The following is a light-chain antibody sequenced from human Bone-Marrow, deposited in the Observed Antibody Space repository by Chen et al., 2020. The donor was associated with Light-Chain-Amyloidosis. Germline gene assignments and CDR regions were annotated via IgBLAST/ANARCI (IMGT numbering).Light chain of an antibody. CDR3: SSYTSSSTRV. CDR2: DVG. CDR1: SSDIGDYNY. J-gene: IGLJ3*02. V-gene: IGLV2-14*01. Sequence: QSALTQPAPVSGSPGQSITISCTGTSSDIGDYNYVSWYQQHPGKAPKLMIYDVGNRPSGVSDRFSGSKSGVTASLTISGLQAEDEADYFCSSYTSSSTRVFGGGTKLTVL.